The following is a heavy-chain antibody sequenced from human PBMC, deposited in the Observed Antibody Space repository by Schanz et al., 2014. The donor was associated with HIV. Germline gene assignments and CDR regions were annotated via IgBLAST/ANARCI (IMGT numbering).Heavy chain of an antibody. CDR2: MWYDESHK. V-gene: IGHV3-33*01. CDR1: GFTFSSSG. J-gene: IGHJ6*02. Sequence: QVQLVESGGGVVQPGRSLRLSCTASGFTFSSSGMHWVRQAPGKGLEWVAAMWYDESHKGYADSVKGRFTISRDNSKNTLYLEMNSLRDEDTAVYYCARGSWYSSAWYDDYYYYDVDVWGQGTLVTVSS. CDR3: ARGSWYSSAWYDDYYYYDVDV. D-gene: IGHD6-19*01.